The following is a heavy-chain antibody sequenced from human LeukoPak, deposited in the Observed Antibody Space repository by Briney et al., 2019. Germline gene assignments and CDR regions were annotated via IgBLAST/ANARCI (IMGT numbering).Heavy chain of an antibody. D-gene: IGHD3-22*01. V-gene: IGHV4-34*01. CDR1: GGSFSGYY. CDR2: INHSGST. CDR3: VTYYFDSSGPKKNY. Sequence: PSETLSLTCAVYGGSFSGYYWSWIRQPPGKGLEWIGEINHSGSTNYNPSLKSRVTISVDTSKKQFSLKLSSVTAADTAVYYCVTYYFDSSGPKKNYWGQGTLVTVSS. J-gene: IGHJ4*02.